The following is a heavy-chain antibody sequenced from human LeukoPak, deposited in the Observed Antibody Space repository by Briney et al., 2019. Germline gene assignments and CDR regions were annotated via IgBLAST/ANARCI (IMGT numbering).Heavy chain of an antibody. CDR3: AGSQLSGGNLPFDY. V-gene: IGHV4-30-2*01. J-gene: IGHJ4*02. D-gene: IGHD4-23*01. CDR2: IYHSGST. CDR1: GGSLSGYS. Sequence: SETLSLTCAVYGGSLSGYSWSWIRQPPGKGLEWIGYIYHSGSTYYNPSLKSRVTISVDRSKNQFSLKLSSVTAADTAVYYCAGSQLSGGNLPFDYWGQGTLVTVSS.